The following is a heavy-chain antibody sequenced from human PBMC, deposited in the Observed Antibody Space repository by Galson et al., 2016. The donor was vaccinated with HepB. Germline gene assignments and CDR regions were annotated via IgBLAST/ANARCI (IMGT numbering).Heavy chain of an antibody. CDR1: GFTFDDYA. J-gene: IGHJ3*02. D-gene: IGHD3-22*01. Sequence: SLRLSCAASGFTFDDYAMHWVRQAPGKGLEWVSGISWNSGSIGYADSVKGRFTISRDNANNSPYLQMNSLRAEDTALYYCAKDMRSSGYYHGAFDIWGQGTMVTVSS. V-gene: IGHV3-9*01. CDR3: AKDMRSSGYYHGAFDI. CDR2: ISWNSGSI.